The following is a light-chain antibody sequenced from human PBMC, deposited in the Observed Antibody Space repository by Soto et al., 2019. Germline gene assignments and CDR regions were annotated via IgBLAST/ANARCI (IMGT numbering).Light chain of an antibody. V-gene: IGKV3-20*01. CDR1: QVIGSRY. J-gene: IGKJ2*01. CDR2: CAS. Sequence: EIVMTQAPGTLSLSPGERATISCRASQVIGSRYLAWYHQKFGQAPRLLIYCASSRATGIPDRFSGSGSGTDFTLTISRLEPEHFGVYYCQQFGSSIPHTFGQGTKLEIK. CDR3: QQFGSSIPHT.